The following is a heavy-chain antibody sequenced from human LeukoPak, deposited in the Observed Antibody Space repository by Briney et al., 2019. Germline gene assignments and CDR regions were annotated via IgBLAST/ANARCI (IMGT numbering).Heavy chain of an antibody. J-gene: IGHJ5*02. V-gene: IGHV6-1*01. D-gene: IGHD2-15*01. CDR2: TYYRSKRYN. Sequence: SQTLSLTCAISGDRVSSNSAAWNWIRQSPSRGLEWLGRTYYRSKRYNDYAVSVKSRITINPDTSKNQFSLQLNSVTPEDTAVYYCARGDYCSGGSCYSDGSHNWFDPWGQGTLVTVSS. CDR3: ARGDYCSGGSCYSDGSHNWFDP. CDR1: GDRVSSNSAA.